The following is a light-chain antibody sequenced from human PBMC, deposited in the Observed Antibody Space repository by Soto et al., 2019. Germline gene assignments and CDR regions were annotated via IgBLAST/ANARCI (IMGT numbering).Light chain of an antibody. J-gene: IGKJ2*01. CDR1: QSLLQSDGKTY. Sequence: DVVMTQTPLSLSVTPGQSASISCKSSQSLLQSDGKTYLYWYLQRPGQPPQVLIYDGSNRFSGVPDRFSGSGSGTDFTLKISRVEAEDVGVYYCLQSAHLPRTFGQGTKLEIK. V-gene: IGKV2D-29*01. CDR3: LQSAHLPRT. CDR2: DGS.